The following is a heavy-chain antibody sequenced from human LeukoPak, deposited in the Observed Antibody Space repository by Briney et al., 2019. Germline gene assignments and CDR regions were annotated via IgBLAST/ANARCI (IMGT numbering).Heavy chain of an antibody. J-gene: IGHJ5*02. CDR1: GGSISSSSYY. V-gene: IGHV4-39*07. CDR3: ARAPGVGATASDWFDP. Sequence: SETLSLTCTVSGGSISSSSYYWGWIRQPPGKGLEWIGSIYHSGSTYSNPSLKIRVTISVDTSKNQFSLKLRSVTAADTAVYYCARAPGVGATASDWFDPWGQGTLVTVSS. D-gene: IGHD1-26*01. CDR2: IYHSGST.